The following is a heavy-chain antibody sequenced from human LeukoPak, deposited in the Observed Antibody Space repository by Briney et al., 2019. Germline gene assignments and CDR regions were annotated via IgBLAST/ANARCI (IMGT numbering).Heavy chain of an antibody. CDR2: INSDGSST. CDR1: GFTFSSYW. V-gene: IGHV3-74*01. D-gene: IGHD6-19*01. Sequence: PGGSLRLSCAASGFTFSSYWMHWVRQAPGKGLVWVSRINSDGSSTSYADSVKGRFTISRDNAKNTLYLQMNSLRAEDTAVYYCARETTGIAVAVDYWGQGTLVTVSS. J-gene: IGHJ4*02. CDR3: ARETTGIAVAVDY.